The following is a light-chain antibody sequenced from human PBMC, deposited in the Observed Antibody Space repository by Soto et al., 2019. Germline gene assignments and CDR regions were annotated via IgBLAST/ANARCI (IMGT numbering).Light chain of an antibody. CDR2: DVS. Sequence: QSALTQPASVSGSPGQSITISCTGTSSDVGGYNYVSWYQQHPGKAPKLMIYDVSNRPSGVSNRFSGSKSGNTASLTISGLQAXXXXXYYCSSYTSSSTLFYVFGTGTK. CDR3: SSYTSSSTLFYV. J-gene: IGLJ1*01. CDR1: SSDVGGYNY. V-gene: IGLV2-14*01.